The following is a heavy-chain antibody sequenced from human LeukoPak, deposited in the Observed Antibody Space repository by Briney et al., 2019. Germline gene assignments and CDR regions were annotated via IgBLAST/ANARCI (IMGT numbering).Heavy chain of an antibody. J-gene: IGHJ4*02. D-gene: IGHD4-17*01. V-gene: IGHV3-23*01. Sequence: PGASLRLSCAASGFTFSSYAMSWVRQAPGKGLEWVSAISGSGGSTYYADSVKGRFTISRDNSKNTLYLQMNSLSAEDTAVYYCAKNPTTVTSQEYYWGQGTLVTVSS. CDR2: ISGSGGST. CDR1: GFTFSSYA. CDR3: AKNPTTVTSQEYY.